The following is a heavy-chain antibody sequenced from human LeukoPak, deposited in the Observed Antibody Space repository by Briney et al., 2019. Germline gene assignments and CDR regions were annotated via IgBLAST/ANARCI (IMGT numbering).Heavy chain of an antibody. CDR1: GFSISSYD. CDR2: IYYSGST. V-gene: IGHV4-59*01. D-gene: IGHD5-18*01. CDR3: ARGGYSYGLPIY. Sequence: SETLCLTCTASGFSISSYDWNWIRQPPGKGLEWIGYIYYSGSTNYNPSLKSRVTISVDTSKDQFSLKLSSVTAADTAVYYCARGGYSYGLPIYWGQGTLVTVSS. J-gene: IGHJ4*02.